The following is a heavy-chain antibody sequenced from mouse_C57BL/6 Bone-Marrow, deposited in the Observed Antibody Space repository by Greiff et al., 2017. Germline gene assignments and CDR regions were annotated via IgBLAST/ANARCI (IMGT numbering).Heavy chain of an antibody. CDR3: ATNWGFDY. CDR2: INPSSGYT. D-gene: IGHD4-1*01. CDR1: GYTFTSYT. J-gene: IGHJ2*01. Sequence: VQLQQSGAELARPGASVKMSCKASGYTFTSYTMHWVKQRPGQGLEWIGYINPSSGYTKYNQKFKDKVTLTADKSSSTAYMQLSSLTSEDSAVYYCATNWGFDYWGQGTTLTVSS. V-gene: IGHV1-4*01.